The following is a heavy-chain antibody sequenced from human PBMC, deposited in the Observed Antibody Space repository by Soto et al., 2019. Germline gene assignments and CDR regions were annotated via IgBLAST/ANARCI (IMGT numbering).Heavy chain of an antibody. V-gene: IGHV3-74*01. D-gene: IGHD3-16*01. CDR1: GFTFSSYW. Sequence: EVQLVESGGALVQPGGSLRLSCAASGFTFSSYWMHWVRQAPGEGLVWVSRIKTDGSSTSYADSVKGRFTISRDNAKKTMYLQMNSVRAEDTAVYYCARVGVGHYEFDYWGQGTLVTVSS. CDR3: ARVGVGHYEFDY. CDR2: IKTDGSST. J-gene: IGHJ4*02.